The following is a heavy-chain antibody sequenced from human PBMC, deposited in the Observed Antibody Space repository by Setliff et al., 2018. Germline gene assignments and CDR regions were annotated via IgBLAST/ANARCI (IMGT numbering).Heavy chain of an antibody. CDR1: GGPVRGYY. J-gene: IGHJ4*02. V-gene: IGHV4-4*07. CDR2: IYTSWST. D-gene: IGHD5-12*01. Sequence: SETLSLTCTVSGGPVRGYYWSWIRQPAGKGLEWIGHIYTSWSTNYNPSLKSRVTISVDTSKNQFSLKLSSVTAADTAVYYCARGGTFRYFDYWGQGTRVTVSS. CDR3: ARGGTFRYFDY.